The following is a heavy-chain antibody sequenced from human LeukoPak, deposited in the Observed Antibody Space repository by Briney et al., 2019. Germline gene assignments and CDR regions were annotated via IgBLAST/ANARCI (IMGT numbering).Heavy chain of an antibody. D-gene: IGHD2-21*02. CDR1: GYSFTSYW. J-gene: IGHJ3*02. V-gene: IGHV5-51*01. Sequence: PGESLKISCKGSGYSFTSYWIGWVRQMPGKGLEWMGFFCPGDSDTTYSPSFQGQVTVSADKSISTAYLQWSSLKASDSAMYYCASRVTGDDAFDIWGQGTMVTVSS. CDR2: FCPGDSDT. CDR3: ASRVTGDDAFDI.